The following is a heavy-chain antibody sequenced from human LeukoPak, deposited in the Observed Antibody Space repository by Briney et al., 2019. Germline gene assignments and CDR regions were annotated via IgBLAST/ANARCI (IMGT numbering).Heavy chain of an antibody. J-gene: IGHJ4*02. CDR1: GGSGGSFSNHG. CDR3: AASPLSDFHFAF. D-gene: IGHD3-3*01. V-gene: IGHV1-8*02. CDR2: MNPNSGNT. Sequence: ASVKVSCKASGGSGGSFSNHGINWVRQAPGQGLEWMGWMNPNSGNTGYAQKFQGRVTMTEDTSSDTAYMELRTLTSDDAAVYYCAASPLSDFHFAFWGQGTLVTVSS.